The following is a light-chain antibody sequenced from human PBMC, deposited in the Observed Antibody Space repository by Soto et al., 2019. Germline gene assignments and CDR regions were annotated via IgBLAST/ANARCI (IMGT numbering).Light chain of an antibody. Sequence: EIVLTQSPGTLSLSPGERATLSCRASQSFSSNYLAWYQQKPGQAPRLLIYGASSRVTGIPDRFSGSGSGTDFTLTINRLEPEDFAVYYCQQYGSSPRAFGQGTKVEIK. CDR2: GAS. V-gene: IGKV3-20*01. CDR3: QQYGSSPRA. CDR1: QSFSSNY. J-gene: IGKJ1*01.